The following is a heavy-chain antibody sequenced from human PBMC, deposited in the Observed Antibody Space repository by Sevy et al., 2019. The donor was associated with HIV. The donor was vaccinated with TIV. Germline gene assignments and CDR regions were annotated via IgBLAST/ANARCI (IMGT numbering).Heavy chain of an antibody. Sequence: GGSLRLSCAASGFTFSNAWMSWVRQAPGKGLEWVGRIKSKTDGGTTDYAAPVKGRFTISTDESKNTLYLQMNSLKTEDTAVYYCTTDTGISDYDFWNGRDDTFDNWGQGTMVTVSS. CDR2: IKSKTDGGTT. V-gene: IGHV3-15*01. J-gene: IGHJ3*02. D-gene: IGHD3-3*01. CDR1: GFTFSNAW. CDR3: TTDTGISDYDFWNGRDDTFDN.